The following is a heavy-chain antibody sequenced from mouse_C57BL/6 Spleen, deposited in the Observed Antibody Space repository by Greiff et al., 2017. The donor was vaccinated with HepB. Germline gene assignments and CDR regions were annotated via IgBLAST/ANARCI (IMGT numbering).Heavy chain of an antibody. V-gene: IGHV1-82*01. CDR1: GYAFSSSW. CDR2: IYPGDGDT. Sequence: QVQLQQSGPELVKPGASVKISCKASGYAFSSSWMNWVKQRPGKGLEWIGRIYPGDGDTNYNGKFKGKATLTADKSSSTAYMQLSSLTSEDSAVYFCARPYYYSKEYYAMDYWGQGTSVTVSS. J-gene: IGHJ4*01. D-gene: IGHD2-5*01. CDR3: ARPYYYSKEYYAMDY.